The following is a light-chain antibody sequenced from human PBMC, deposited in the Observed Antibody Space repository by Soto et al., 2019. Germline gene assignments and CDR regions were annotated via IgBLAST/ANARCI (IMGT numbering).Light chain of an antibody. Sequence: EIVLTQSPGTLPLSPGERATLSCRASQSVSSNYLAGYQQKGGQAHRLLIYGASSRTTGIPTRFSGSGSGTDFTLTGSRVDPEDCAVYDWQQDDTSPRAFGEGTKVE. CDR2: GAS. CDR1: QSVSSNY. J-gene: IGKJ1*01. V-gene: IGKV3-20*01. CDR3: QQDDTSPRA.